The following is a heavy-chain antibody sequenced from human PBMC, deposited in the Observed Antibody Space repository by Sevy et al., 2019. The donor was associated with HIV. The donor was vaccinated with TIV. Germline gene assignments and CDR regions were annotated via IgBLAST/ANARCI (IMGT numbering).Heavy chain of an antibody. V-gene: IGHV3-33*01. J-gene: IGHJ3*02. Sequence: GGSLRLSCVASKFPFRSNGFHWVRQPPGKGLEWLSYINFDGSDRKYADSLKGRFTISRDNAKNSVFLQMDSLRAEDTAVYYCARRGGLTDDGFDIWGQGTMVTVSS. D-gene: IGHD3-16*01. CDR2: INFDGSDR. CDR1: KFPFRSNG. CDR3: ARRGGLTDDGFDI.